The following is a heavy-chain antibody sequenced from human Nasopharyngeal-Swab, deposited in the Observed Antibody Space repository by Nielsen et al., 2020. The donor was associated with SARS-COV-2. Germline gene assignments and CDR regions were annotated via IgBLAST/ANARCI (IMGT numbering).Heavy chain of an antibody. CDR1: GFTFSSYG. V-gene: IGHV3-30*18. D-gene: IGHD6-13*01. CDR2: VSYDGSNK. CDR3: AKDGQQLAFDY. J-gene: IGHJ4*02. Sequence: GSLRLSCAASGFTFSSYGIHWVRQAPGKGLEWVAVVSYDGSNKYYADSVKGRFTISRDNSKNTLYLQMNSLRAEDTAVYYCAKDGQQLAFDYWGQGTLVTVSS.